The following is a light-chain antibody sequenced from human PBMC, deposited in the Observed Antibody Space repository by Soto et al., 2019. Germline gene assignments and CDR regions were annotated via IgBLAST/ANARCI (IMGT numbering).Light chain of an antibody. J-gene: IGKJ3*01. CDR2: GAS. V-gene: IGKV3-15*01. CDR3: QQYHDWPMT. CDR1: ESVSSN. Sequence: EIVMTQSPAILSVSPGERATLSCRASESVSSNLAWYQQKPGQAPRLLTSGASTRATGIPVRFSGSGSGTDFTLTISSLQSEDFVFYYCQQYHDWPMTFGPGTKVDIK.